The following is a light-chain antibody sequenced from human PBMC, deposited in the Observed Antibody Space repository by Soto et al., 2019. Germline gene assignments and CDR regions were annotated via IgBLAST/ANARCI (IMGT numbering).Light chain of an antibody. V-gene: IGKV3-11*01. J-gene: IGKJ4*01. CDR1: QSVSSY. CDR2: DAS. CDR3: QQRSNWPLT. Sequence: EIVLTHSPATLSLSPGERATLSCRASQSVSSYLAWYQQKPGQAPRLLIYDASNRAAGIPARFSGSGSGTDFTRTIRSLEPEDSAVYYCQQRSNWPLTFGGGTKVEIK.